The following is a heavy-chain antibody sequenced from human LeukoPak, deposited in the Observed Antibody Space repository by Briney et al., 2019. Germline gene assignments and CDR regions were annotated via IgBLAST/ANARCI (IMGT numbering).Heavy chain of an antibody. V-gene: IGHV4-39*01. Sequence: TSETLSLTCTVSGGSISSSSYYWGWNRQPPGKGLEWIGSIYYSGSTYYNPSLKSRVTISVDTSKNQFSLKLSSVTAADTAVYYCARQVMEEQWLVDDFDIWGQGTMVTVSS. CDR1: GGSISSSSYY. D-gene: IGHD6-19*01. J-gene: IGHJ3*02. CDR3: ARQVMEEQWLVDDFDI. CDR2: IYYSGST.